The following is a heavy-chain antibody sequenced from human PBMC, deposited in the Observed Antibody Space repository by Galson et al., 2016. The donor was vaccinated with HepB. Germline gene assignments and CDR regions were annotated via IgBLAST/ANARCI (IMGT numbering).Heavy chain of an antibody. CDR3: ARGGGGWTQNWFDP. D-gene: IGHD3/OR15-3a*01. V-gene: IGHV3-66*01. CDR1: EFTVSSNY. Sequence: SLRLSCAASEFTVSSNYMSWVRQAPGKGLEWVSVIYSGGSTFYADSVKGRFTISRDSSKNTLYLQMNSLRAEDTAVYYCARGGGGWTQNWFDPWGQGTLVTVSS. CDR2: IYSGGST. J-gene: IGHJ5*02.